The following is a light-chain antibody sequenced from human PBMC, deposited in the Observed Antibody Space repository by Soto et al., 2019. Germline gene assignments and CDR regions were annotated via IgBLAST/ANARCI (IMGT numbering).Light chain of an antibody. J-gene: IGKJ1*01. CDR2: GTS. CDR1: QTIGRSY. CDR3: REFGSSGLT. Sequence: ENVLSQSPGTLSLSPGETATLSCRASQTIGRSYFAWYQQKPGHAPRLIIYGTSIRATGLPDGFSGSGSGIDFSLTISRLEPEDFAVYYCREFGSSGLTFGQGTKVEIK. V-gene: IGKV3-20*01.